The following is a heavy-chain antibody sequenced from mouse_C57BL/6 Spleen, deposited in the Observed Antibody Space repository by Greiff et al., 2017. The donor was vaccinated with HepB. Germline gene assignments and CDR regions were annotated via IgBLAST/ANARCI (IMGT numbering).Heavy chain of an antibody. CDR1: GYAFSSSW. CDR2: IYPGDGDT. D-gene: IGHD4-1*01. CDR3: ARGANWDYAMDY. Sequence: VQLQQSGPELVKPGASVKISCKASGYAFSSSWMNWVKQRPGKGLEWIGRIYPGDGDTNYNGKFKGKATLTADKSSSTAYMQLSSLTSEDSAVYVCARGANWDYAMDYWGQGTSVTVSS. V-gene: IGHV1-82*01. J-gene: IGHJ4*01.